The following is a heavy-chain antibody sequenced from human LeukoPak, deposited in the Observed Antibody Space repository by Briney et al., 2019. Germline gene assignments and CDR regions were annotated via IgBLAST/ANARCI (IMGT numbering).Heavy chain of an antibody. J-gene: IGHJ6*02. CDR1: GFTFNNYW. Sequence: GGSLRLSCAVSGFTFNNYWMNWVRQAPGKGLEWVANINQNGSKIYYVDSVKGRFAISRDNAKNSVYLQMNSLRAEDTAVYYCVRAMDVWGQGTTVTVSS. V-gene: IGHV3-7*04. CDR3: VRAMDV. CDR2: INQNGSKI.